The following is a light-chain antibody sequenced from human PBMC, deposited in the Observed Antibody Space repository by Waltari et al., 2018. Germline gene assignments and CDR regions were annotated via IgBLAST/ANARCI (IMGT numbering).Light chain of an antibody. CDR1: ETIRIY. CDR3: QQSYSIPLT. V-gene: IGKV1-39*01. Sequence: DIQMTQSPSSLSASVGDRVTITCRASETIRIYLNWYQQKPGKAPKLLINTASRLQSGVPSRFSGSGSATDFTLTISTLQHEDFATYYCQQSYSIPLTFGGGTKVEIK. J-gene: IGKJ4*01. CDR2: TAS.